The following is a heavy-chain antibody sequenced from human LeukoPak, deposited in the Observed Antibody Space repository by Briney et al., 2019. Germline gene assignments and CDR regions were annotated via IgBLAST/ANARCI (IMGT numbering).Heavy chain of an antibody. CDR1: GFSISDYY. J-gene: IGHJ4*02. CDR2: ITSGGAST. D-gene: IGHD3-16*01. CDR3: TRQRRGTYYSFDW. Sequence: KAGGSLRLSCDASGFSISDYYMSWIRQSPGKGLEWISYITSGGASTNYADSVKGRFTISRDKDKNSVALQLNSLRAEDTAVYYCTRQRRGTYYSFDWWGQGTLVTVSS. V-gene: IGHV3-11*01.